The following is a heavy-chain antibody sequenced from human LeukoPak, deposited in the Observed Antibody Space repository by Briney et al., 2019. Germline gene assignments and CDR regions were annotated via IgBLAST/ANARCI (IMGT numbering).Heavy chain of an antibody. Sequence: SQTLSLTCTVSGGSISSGSYYWSWIRQPAGKGLEWIGRIYTSGSTNYNPSLKSRVTISVDTSKNQFSLKLSSVTAADTAVYYCARAMEGFGEFDAFDIWGQGTMVTVSS. CDR2: IYTSGST. V-gene: IGHV4-61*02. CDR3: ARAMEGFGEFDAFDI. CDR1: GGSISSGSYY. J-gene: IGHJ3*02. D-gene: IGHD3-10*01.